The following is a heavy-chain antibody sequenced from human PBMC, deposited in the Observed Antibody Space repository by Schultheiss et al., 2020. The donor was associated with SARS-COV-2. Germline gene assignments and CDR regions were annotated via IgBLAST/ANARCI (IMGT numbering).Heavy chain of an antibody. CDR2: IESDETIT. CDR3: ATDLAGEEDH. Sequence: GGSLRLSCAASGFSFSSHWMHWVRQAPGKGLVWVSHIESDETITAYADSVKGRFTISRDNAKNTLDLQMNSLRAEDTAVYYCATDLAGEEDHWGQGTLVTVSS. D-gene: IGHD3-16*01. V-gene: IGHV3-74*01. CDR1: GFSFSSHW. J-gene: IGHJ4*02.